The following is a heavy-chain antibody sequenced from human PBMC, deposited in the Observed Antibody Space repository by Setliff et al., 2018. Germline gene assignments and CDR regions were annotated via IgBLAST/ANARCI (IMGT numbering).Heavy chain of an antibody. CDR1: GDSISSNSHY. CDR2: IYYSATT. D-gene: IGHD1-26*01. V-gene: IGHV4-39*01. CDR3: ARSPSSGAYWNPRPFYSDY. Sequence: PSETLSLTCIVSGDSISSNSHYWGWIRQPPGKGLEWIGTIYYSATTYCNPSLKSRVTISVDTSKNQFSLRLSSVTAADTAVYYCARSPSSGAYWNPRPFYSDYWARGTLVTVPQ. J-gene: IGHJ4*02.